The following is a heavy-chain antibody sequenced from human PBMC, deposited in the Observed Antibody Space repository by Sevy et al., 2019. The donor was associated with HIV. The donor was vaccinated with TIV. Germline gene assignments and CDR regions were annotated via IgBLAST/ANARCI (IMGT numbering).Heavy chain of an antibody. Sequence: ASVKVSCKVSGSTLSRLSMHWVRQVPGKGLEWMGRFDPEDRETIYARKFQGRVSMTEDTSTDTAYMELSSLRSEDTAVYYCATTKDYYESYGSPFDYWGQGTLVTVSS. CDR2: FDPEDRET. D-gene: IGHD3-22*01. J-gene: IGHJ4*02. V-gene: IGHV1-24*01. CDR1: GSTLSRLS. CDR3: ATTKDYYESYGSPFDY.